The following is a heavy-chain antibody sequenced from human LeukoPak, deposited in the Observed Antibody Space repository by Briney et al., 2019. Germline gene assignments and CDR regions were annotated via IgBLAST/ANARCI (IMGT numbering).Heavy chain of an antibody. CDR3: VRDFTGGRSAFDY. CDR1: GFTFSTYA. V-gene: IGHV3-30*04. Sequence: PGGSLGHYCVGSGFTFSTYAIHWVRQAPGKGLEWVAIISYDGSGKHYADSVKGRFTSSRDNSKNTLYLQMNSLRPEDTAVYDCVRDFTGGRSAFDYWGQGTEVDDSS. D-gene: IGHD2-15*01. J-gene: IGHJ4*02. CDR2: ISYDGSGK.